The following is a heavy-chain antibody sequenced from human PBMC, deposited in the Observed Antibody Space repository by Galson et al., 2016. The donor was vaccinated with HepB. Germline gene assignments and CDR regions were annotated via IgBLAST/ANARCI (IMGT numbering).Heavy chain of an antibody. J-gene: IGHJ4*02. D-gene: IGHD3-22*01. CDR1: GFIFSSFG. CDR3: ARDLDSSGYYSLDS. Sequence: SLRLSCAASGFIFSSFGMHWVRQAPGKGLEWVAVIWYDGNKKYYADSVKGRFTTSRDNAKNSLFLQMNSLIAEDTAVYYCARDLDSSGYYSLDSWGQGTLVTVSS. CDR2: IWYDGNKK. V-gene: IGHV3-33*01.